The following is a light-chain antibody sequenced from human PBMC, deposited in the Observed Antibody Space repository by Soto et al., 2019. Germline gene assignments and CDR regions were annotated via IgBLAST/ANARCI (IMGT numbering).Light chain of an antibody. Sequence: QSVLTQPPSTSGTPGQRVTISCSGSYSNIGGNTVNWYQHLPGTAPKLLIYSNNQRPSGVPDRFSGSKSGTSASLAVSGLQSEDETDYYCAAWDGSLTGYVFGTGTKLPVL. V-gene: IGLV1-44*01. CDR2: SNN. J-gene: IGLJ1*01. CDR1: YSNIGGNT. CDR3: AAWDGSLTGYV.